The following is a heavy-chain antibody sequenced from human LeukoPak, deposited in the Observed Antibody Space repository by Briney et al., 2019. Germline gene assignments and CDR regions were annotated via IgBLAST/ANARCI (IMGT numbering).Heavy chain of an antibody. Sequence: SETLSLTCTVSGGSISSSSYYWGWIRQPPGKGLEWIGSIYYSGSTYYNPSLKSRVTISVDTSKNQFSLKLSSVTAADTAVYYCARGGDSSLWGQGTLVTVSS. CDR2: IYYSGST. CDR3: ARGGDSSL. CDR1: GGSISSSSYY. V-gene: IGHV4-39*07. J-gene: IGHJ4*02. D-gene: IGHD3-22*01.